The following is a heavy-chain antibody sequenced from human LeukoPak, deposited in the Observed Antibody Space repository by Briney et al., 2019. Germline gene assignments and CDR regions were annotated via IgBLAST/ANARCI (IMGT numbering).Heavy chain of an antibody. Sequence: ASVKVSCKASGYTFTGYYMHWVRQAPGQGLEWMGWINPNSGGTNYAQKFQGRVTMTRDTSISTAYMELSRLRSDDTAVYYCARGPRSYSSSWYNWFEPSGQGTLVTVSP. CDR1: GYTFTGYY. CDR3: ARGPRSYSSSWYNWFEP. V-gene: IGHV1-2*02. D-gene: IGHD6-13*01. J-gene: IGHJ5*02. CDR2: INPNSGGT.